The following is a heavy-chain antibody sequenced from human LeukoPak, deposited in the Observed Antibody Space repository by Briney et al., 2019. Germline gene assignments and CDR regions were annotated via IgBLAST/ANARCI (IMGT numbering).Heavy chain of an antibody. CDR3: AKVLSDWYFDL. J-gene: IGHJ2*01. CDR2: LGGSGEST. Sequence: GGSLRLSCAASGFNFRKFAMNRVRQPPGKGLEWVSGLGGSGESTFHADTVKGRFTISRDNSKNMLYLQMDSLRGEDTAMYYCAKVLSDWYFDLWGPGTLVTVSS. CDR1: GFNFRKFA. D-gene: IGHD3-16*01. V-gene: IGHV3-23*01.